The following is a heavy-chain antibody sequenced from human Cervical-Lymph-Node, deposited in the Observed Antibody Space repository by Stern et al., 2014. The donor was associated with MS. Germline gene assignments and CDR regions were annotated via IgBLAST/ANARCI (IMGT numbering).Heavy chain of an antibody. Sequence: QVQLVQSGAEVKKPGSSMNVSCKTSGGTFSSSYAITWMRQAPGQWLEWMGRIIPILGLANYAQKFQGRVIITADKSTSTTYMELTSLSSEDTAVDYGARGVVSNRAAATLHNLFDPWGQGTLLTVSS. CDR2: IIPILGLA. D-gene: IGHD2-15*01. V-gene: IGHV1-69*04. CDR1: GGTFSSSYA. CDR3: ARGVVSNRAAATLHNLFDP. J-gene: IGHJ5*02.